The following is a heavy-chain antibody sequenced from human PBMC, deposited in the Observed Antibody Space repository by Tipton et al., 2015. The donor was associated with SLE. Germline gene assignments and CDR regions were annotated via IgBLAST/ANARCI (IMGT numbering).Heavy chain of an antibody. D-gene: IGHD2-8*01. CDR1: GHTFTSYY. CDR2: INPSGDST. V-gene: IGHV1-46*01. CDR3: ATNGQRETASDI. J-gene: IGHJ3*02. Sequence: QSGPEGKKPGASVKVSCKASGHTFTSYYIHWVRKAPGQGLEWMGIINPSGDSTSYAQKFQGRVTVTRDTSTSTVHMALSSLRPEYTAVYYCATNGQRETASDIWARGIMVTVSS.